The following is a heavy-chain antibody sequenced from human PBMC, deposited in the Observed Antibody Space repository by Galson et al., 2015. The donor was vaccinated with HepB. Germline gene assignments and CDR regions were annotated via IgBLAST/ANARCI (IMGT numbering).Heavy chain of an antibody. V-gene: IGHV4-59*01. CDR1: GGSISSYY. D-gene: IGHD3-16*01. Sequence: SETLSLTCTVSGGSISSYYWSWIRQPPGKGLEWIGYIYYSGSTNYNPSLKSRVTISVDTSKNQFSLKLSSVTAADTAVYYCARGLALGEFYYWGRGTLVTVSS. CDR2: IYYSGST. J-gene: IGHJ4*02. CDR3: ARGLALGEFYY.